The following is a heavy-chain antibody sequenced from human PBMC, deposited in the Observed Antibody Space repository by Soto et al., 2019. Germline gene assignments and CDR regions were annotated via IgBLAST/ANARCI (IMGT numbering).Heavy chain of an antibody. CDR1: GGTFSSYA. J-gene: IGHJ6*02. CDR2: INPNSGGT. Sequence: QVQLVQSGAEVKKPGSSVKVSCKASGGTFSSYAISWVRQAPGQGLEWMGGINPNSGGTNYAQKFQGRVTMTRDTSISTAYMELSRLRSDDTAVYYCARAKVSDGMDVWGQGTTVTVSS. CDR3: ARAKVSDGMDV. V-gene: IGHV1-2*02. D-gene: IGHD2-8*01.